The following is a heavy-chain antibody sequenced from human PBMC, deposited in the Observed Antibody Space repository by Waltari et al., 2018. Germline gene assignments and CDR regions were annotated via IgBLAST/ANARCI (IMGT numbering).Heavy chain of an antibody. D-gene: IGHD3-3*01. V-gene: IGHV4-39*01. CDR3: ARRIWTQKYFDY. CDR1: GDSIVSFTYY. Sequence: QLQLQESGPGLVKPSETLSLTCTVSGDSIVSFTYYWAWIRQPPGRGPEWIGTISTAGNTYYNPSLKSRVTLSVETSKNQFSLKLNSVTAADTAVYFCARRIWTQKYFDYWGQGILLIVSS. J-gene: IGHJ4*02. CDR2: ISTAGNT.